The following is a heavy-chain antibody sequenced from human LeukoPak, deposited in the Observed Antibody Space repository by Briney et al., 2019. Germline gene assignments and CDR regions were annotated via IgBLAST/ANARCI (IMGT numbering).Heavy chain of an antibody. CDR1: GGSISSSSYY. CDR3: ARQRVWGYWFDP. D-gene: IGHD7-27*01. V-gene: IGHV4-30-4*08. CDR2: IYYSGST. Sequence: SETLSLTCTVSGGSISSSSYYWGWIRQPPGKGLEWIGYIYYSGSTYYNPSLKSRVTISVDTSKNQFSLKLSSVTAADTAVYYCARQRVWGYWFDPWGQGTLVTVSS. J-gene: IGHJ5*02.